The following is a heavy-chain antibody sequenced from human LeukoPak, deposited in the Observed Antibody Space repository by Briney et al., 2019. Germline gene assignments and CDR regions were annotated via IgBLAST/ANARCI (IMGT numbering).Heavy chain of an antibody. Sequence: GGSLRLSCAASGFTFDDYAMHWVRQAPGKGLECVSLISWDGDSTYYADSVKGRFTISRDNNKNSLYLQMNSLRTEDTASYYCATASYDSTGIFDYWGQGTLVTVSS. J-gene: IGHJ4*02. CDR3: ATASYDSTGIFDY. V-gene: IGHV3-43D*03. CDR1: GFTFDDYA. CDR2: ISWDGDST. D-gene: IGHD3-22*01.